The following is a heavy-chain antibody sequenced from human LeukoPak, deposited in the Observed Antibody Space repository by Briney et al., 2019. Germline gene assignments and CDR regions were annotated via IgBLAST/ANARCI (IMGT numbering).Heavy chain of an antibody. Sequence: PGGSLRLSCAASGFTFSSYSMNWVRQAPGKGLEWVSSISSSSSYIYYADSVKGRFTISRDNAKNSLYLQMNSLRAEDTAVYYCARGDSSGYLVDYWGQGTLVTVSS. CDR1: GFTFSSYS. V-gene: IGHV3-21*01. J-gene: IGHJ4*02. D-gene: IGHD3-22*01. CDR3: ARGDSSGYLVDY. CDR2: ISSSSSYI.